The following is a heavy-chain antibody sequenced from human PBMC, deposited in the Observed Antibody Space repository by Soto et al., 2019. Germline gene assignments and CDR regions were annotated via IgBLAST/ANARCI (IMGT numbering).Heavy chain of an antibody. Sequence: TSETLSLTCAVSGGSISSGCYSWSWIRQPPGKGLEWIGEINHSGSTNYNPSLKSRVTISVDTSKNQFSLKLSSVTAADTAVYYCARKQGVLMVYAISGVYWFDPWGQGTLVTVSS. V-gene: IGHV4-30-2*01. CDR3: ARKQGVLMVYAISGVYWFDP. J-gene: IGHJ5*02. CDR1: GGSISSGCYS. CDR2: INHSGST. D-gene: IGHD2-8*01.